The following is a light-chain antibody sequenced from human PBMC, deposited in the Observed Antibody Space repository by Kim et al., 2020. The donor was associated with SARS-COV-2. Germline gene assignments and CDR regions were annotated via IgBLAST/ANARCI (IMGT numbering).Light chain of an antibody. CDR3: QVWDSSDYFYVV. Sequence: PGGTARITWGGNNVGSNHVPWYRQKPGQAPVLVIYYNSDRPSGIPERFSGSNSGTTATLTISRVEAGDEADYYCQVWDSSDYFYVVFGGGTQLTVL. CDR2: YNS. CDR1: NVGSNH. V-gene: IGLV3-21*01. J-gene: IGLJ2*01.